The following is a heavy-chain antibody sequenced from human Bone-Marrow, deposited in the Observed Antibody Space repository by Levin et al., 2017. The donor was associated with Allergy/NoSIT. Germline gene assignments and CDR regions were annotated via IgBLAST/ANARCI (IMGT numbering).Heavy chain of an antibody. CDR1: GFSFSNYG. J-gene: IGHJ4*02. V-gene: IGHV3-30*18. CDR3: AKDWLWEANPGSGTYGPSGFNV. Sequence: GGSLRLSCAASGFSFSNYGMHWVRQAPGEGLEWVAGISYNGFKTNYVDSVKGRFTVSRDNSKNTLYLQMNSLRAEDTAVYYCAKDWLWEANPGSGTYGPSGFNVWGQGTLVTVSS. D-gene: IGHD3-10*01. CDR2: ISYNGFKT.